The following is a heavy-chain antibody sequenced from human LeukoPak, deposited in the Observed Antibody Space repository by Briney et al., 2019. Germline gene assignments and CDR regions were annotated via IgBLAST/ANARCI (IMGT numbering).Heavy chain of an antibody. CDR2: INTNTGNP. CDR1: GYTFTSYA. D-gene: IGHD3/OR15-3a*01. J-gene: IGHJ5*02. CDR3: AREFTRVTWTWFDP. V-gene: IGHV7-4-1*02. Sequence: ASVKVSCKASGYTFTSYAMNWVRQAPGQGLEWMGWINTNTGNPTYAQGFTGRFVFSLDTSVSTAYLQISSLKAEGTAVYYCAREFTRVTWTWFDPWGQGTLVTVSS.